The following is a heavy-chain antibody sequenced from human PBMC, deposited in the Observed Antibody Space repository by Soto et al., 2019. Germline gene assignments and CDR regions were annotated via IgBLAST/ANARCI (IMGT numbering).Heavy chain of an antibody. CDR2: IRPDNGNR. Sequence: ASVKVSCKPSGYTFSTRGISWARQAPGQGLEWVGWIRPDNGNRKSAQRLQGRVTWTTDTSASTAYMELRSLTSDDTAMYYCARDKESNRYNDWGQGTLVTVPS. CDR1: GYTFSTRG. CDR3: ARDKESNRYND. V-gene: IGHV1-18*01. J-gene: IGHJ1*01. D-gene: IGHD1-20*01.